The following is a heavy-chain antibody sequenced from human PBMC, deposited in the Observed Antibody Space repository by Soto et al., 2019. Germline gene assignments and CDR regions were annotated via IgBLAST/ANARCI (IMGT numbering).Heavy chain of an antibody. CDR2: IYYSGST. D-gene: IGHD3-10*01. CDR1: GGSISSSSYY. Sequence: SETLSLTCTVSGGSISSSSYYWGWIRQPPGKGLEWIGSIYYSGSTYYNPSLKSRVTIAVDTSKNQFSLKLSSVTAADTAVYYCARRGSGSYSDYWGQGTLVTVSS. J-gene: IGHJ4*02. CDR3: ARRGSGSYSDY. V-gene: IGHV4-39*01.